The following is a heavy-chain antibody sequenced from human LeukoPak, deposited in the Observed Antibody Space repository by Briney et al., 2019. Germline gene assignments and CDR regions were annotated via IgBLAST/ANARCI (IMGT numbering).Heavy chain of an antibody. CDR3: ATYHYDNSGYFAPY. D-gene: IGHD3-22*01. J-gene: IGHJ4*02. Sequence: ASVKVSCKVSGYTLTELSMHWVRQAPGKGLEWMGGFDPEDGETIYAQKFQGRVTMTRDMSTSTVYMDLSSLRSEDTAVYYCATYHYDNSGYFAPYWGQGTLVTVSS. CDR1: GYTLTELS. CDR2: FDPEDGET. V-gene: IGHV1-24*01.